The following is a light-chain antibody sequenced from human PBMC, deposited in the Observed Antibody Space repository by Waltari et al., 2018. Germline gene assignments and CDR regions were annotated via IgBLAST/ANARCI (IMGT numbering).Light chain of an antibody. V-gene: IGKV3-15*01. J-gene: IGKJ5*01. Sequence: IGMTPSTATQSVSPGERATLSCRASQSVSSNLAGYQQNPGQGPSLLIYGASTRATGIPARFSGRGSGKEFTLTISSLQSEDFAVYYCQQYNNWPPVTFGQGTRLEI. CDR3: QQYNNWPPVT. CDR2: GAS. CDR1: QSVSSN.